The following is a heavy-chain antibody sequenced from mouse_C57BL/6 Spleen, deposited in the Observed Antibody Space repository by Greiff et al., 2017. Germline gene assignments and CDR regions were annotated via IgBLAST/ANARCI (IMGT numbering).Heavy chain of an antibody. J-gene: IGHJ3*01. CDR3: ARGDYSIFAY. V-gene: IGHV1-64*01. CDR1: GYTFTSYW. D-gene: IGHD2-5*01. Sequence: QVHVKQSGAELVKPGASVKLSCKASGYTFTSYWMHWVKQRPGQGLEWIGMIHPNSGSTNYNEKFKSKATLTVDKSSSTAYMQLSSLTSEDSAVYYCARGDYSIFAYWGQGTLVTVSA. CDR2: IHPNSGST.